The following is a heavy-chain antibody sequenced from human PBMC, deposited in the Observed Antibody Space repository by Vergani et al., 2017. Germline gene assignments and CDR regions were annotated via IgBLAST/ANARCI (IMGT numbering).Heavy chain of an antibody. V-gene: IGHV4-61*02. CDR3: ARGQGCSRRGRYYYYGMDV. D-gene: IGHD2-15*01. CDR2: IYTSGST. Sequence: QVQLQESGPGLVKPSQTLSLTCTVSGGSISSGSYYWSWIRPPAGKGLEWIGRIYTSGSTNYNPSLKSRVTISVDTSKNQFSLKLSSVTAADTAVYYCARGQGCSRRGRYYYYGMDVWGQGTTVTVSS. CDR1: GGSISSGSYY. J-gene: IGHJ6*02.